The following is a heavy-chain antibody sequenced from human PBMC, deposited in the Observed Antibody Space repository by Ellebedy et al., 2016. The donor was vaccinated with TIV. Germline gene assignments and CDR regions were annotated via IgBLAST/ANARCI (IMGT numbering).Heavy chain of an antibody. Sequence: ASVKVSXXASGYTFTGYYMHWVRQAPGQGLEWMGWINPNSGGTNYAQKFQGRVTMTRDSSISTAYMELSRLRSEDTAVYYCASDPGIDVAGLVYSHYMDVWGKGTTVTVSS. V-gene: IGHV1-2*02. CDR2: INPNSGGT. CDR1: GYTFTGYY. CDR3: ASDPGIDVAGLVYSHYMDV. J-gene: IGHJ6*03. D-gene: IGHD2-15*01.